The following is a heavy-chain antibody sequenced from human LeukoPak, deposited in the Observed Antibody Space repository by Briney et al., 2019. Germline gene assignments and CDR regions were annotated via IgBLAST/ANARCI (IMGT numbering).Heavy chain of an antibody. D-gene: IGHD6-19*01. CDR2: IKYDESEK. V-gene: IGHV3-7*03. CDR3: ASLKAVTGRGAGS. CDR1: GFTFSAYW. J-gene: IGHJ4*02. Sequence: PGGSLRLSCAASGFTFSAYWMSWVRQAPGKGLEWVAIIKYDESEKYYVDSVKGRFTISRDNAKNLLYLQINGLRAEDTAVYYCASLKAVTGRGAGSRGQGTLVTVSS.